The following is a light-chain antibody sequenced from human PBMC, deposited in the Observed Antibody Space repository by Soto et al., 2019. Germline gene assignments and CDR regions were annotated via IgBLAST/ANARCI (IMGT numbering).Light chain of an antibody. CDR1: QSVASN. V-gene: IGKV3-15*01. CDR3: QHYDNWPPWT. Sequence: EVVMTQSPATLSVSPGERATHSCRASQSVASNLAWYQQKPGQPPRLLIYGASTRATGIPARFSGSGSGTEFTLTISSLQSEDCAVYYCQHYDNWPPWTFGQGTKVEIK. CDR2: GAS. J-gene: IGKJ1*01.